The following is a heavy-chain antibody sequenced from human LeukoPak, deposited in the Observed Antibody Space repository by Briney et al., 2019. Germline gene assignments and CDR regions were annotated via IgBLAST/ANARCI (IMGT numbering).Heavy chain of an antibody. D-gene: IGHD1-7*01. Sequence: ASVKVYCKASGCTFSSYAISWVRQAPGQGLEWMGGIIPILGTANYAQKFQGRGTITTDESTSTAYLELSSLRSENTAVYYCARDLTGTNWFDPWGQGTLVTVSS. CDR1: GCTFSSYA. J-gene: IGHJ5*02. CDR2: IIPILGTA. V-gene: IGHV1-69*05. CDR3: ARDLTGTNWFDP.